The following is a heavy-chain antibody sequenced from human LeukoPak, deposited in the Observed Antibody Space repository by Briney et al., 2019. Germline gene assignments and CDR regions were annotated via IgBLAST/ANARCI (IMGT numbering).Heavy chain of an antibody. J-gene: IGHJ4*02. CDR3: ARGDYVWGSYPDY. CDR2: INSDGSST. Sequence: GGSLRLSCAASGFTFSSYWMHWARQAPGKGLVWVSRINSDGSSTSYADSVKGRFTISRDNAKNTLYLQMNSLRAEDTAVYYCARGDYVWGSYPDYWGQGTLVTVSS. V-gene: IGHV3-74*01. CDR1: GFTFSSYW. D-gene: IGHD3-16*01.